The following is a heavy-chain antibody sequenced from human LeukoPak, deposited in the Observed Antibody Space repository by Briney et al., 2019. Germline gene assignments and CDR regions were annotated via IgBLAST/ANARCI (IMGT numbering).Heavy chain of an antibody. CDR2: IIPIFGTA. J-gene: IGHJ5*02. D-gene: IGHD3-3*01. V-gene: IGHV1-69*01. Sequence: SVKVSCKASGGTFSSYAISWVRQAPGQGLEWMGGIIPIFGTANYAQKFQGRVTITADEPTSTAYMELSSLRSEDTAVYYCARVNTSITIFGVVTRSPWFDPWGQGTLVTVSS. CDR3: ARVNTSITIFGVVTRSPWFDP. CDR1: GGTFSSYA.